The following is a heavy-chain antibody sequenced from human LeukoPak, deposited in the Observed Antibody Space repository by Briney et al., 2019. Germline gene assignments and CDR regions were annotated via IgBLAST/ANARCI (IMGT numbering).Heavy chain of an antibody. CDR1: GFTFSSYS. V-gene: IGHV3-48*02. D-gene: IGHD2-21*02. J-gene: IGHJ4*02. CDR3: ARDGGDWVPYYFDY. Sequence: PGGSLRLSCAASGFTFSSYSMNWVRQAPGEGREWVSYISSSSSTIYYADSVEGRFTISRDNAKNSLYLQMNSLRDEDTAVYYCARDGGDWVPYYFDYWGQGTLVTVSS. CDR2: ISSSSSTI.